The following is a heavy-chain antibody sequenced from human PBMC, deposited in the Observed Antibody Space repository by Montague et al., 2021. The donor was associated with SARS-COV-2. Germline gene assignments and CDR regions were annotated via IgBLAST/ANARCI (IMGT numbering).Heavy chain of an antibody. CDR1: GSSLSTSGMC. CDR2: IYYSGST. V-gene: IGHV4-61*08. CDR3: ARDSRTDFDWLFPDSGSYYYYMDV. Sequence: LLKPTQTLTLTCTFSGSSLSTSGMCVSWIRQPPGKGLEWIGYIYYSGSTNYNPSLKSRVTISVDTSKNQFSLKLSSVTAADTAVYYCARDSRTDFDWLFPDSGSYYYYMDVWGKGTTVTASS. D-gene: IGHD3-9*01. J-gene: IGHJ6*03.